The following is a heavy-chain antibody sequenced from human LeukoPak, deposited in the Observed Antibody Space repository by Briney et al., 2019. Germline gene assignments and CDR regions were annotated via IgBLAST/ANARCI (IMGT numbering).Heavy chain of an antibody. D-gene: IGHD6-13*01. CDR2: IKQDGGEK. CDR1: GFTFSSCW. Sequence: SGGSLRLSCAVSGFTFSSCWMNWVRQAPGKGLEWVASIKQDGGEKSYVDSVKGRFTISRANAKNSLYLQMSSLRAEDTAVYYCARDGTAAGLYFDLWGQGTLVTVSS. V-gene: IGHV3-7*01. J-gene: IGHJ4*01. CDR3: ARDGTAAGLYFDL.